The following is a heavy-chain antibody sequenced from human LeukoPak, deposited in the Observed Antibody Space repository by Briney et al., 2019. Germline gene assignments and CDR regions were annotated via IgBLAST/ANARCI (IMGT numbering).Heavy chain of an antibody. CDR3: AKDGIVVVANFDY. CDR2: ISGSGGST. V-gene: IGHV3-23*01. D-gene: IGHD2-21*01. J-gene: IGHJ4*02. Sequence: GGSLRLSCAASGYTFSSYAMSWVRQAPGKGLEWVSAISGSGGSTYYADSVKGRFTISRDNSKNTLYLQMNSLRAEDTAVYYCAKDGIVVVANFDYWGQGTLVTVSS. CDR1: GYTFSSYA.